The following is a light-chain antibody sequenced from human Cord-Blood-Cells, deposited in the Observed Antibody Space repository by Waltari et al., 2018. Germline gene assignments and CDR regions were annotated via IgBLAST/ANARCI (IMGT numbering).Light chain of an antibody. CDR3: RTWDSSLSAGVV. V-gene: IGLV1-51*02. CDR1: SSNIGNNS. Sequence: QSVLTQPPSVSAAPGQKVTISCSGSSSNIGNNSVSWYQQPPGTAPKLLIYENNKRPSGIPDRFSGSKSGTSATLGITGLQTGDEADYYCRTWDSSLSAGVVFGGGTKLTVL. CDR2: ENN. J-gene: IGLJ2*01.